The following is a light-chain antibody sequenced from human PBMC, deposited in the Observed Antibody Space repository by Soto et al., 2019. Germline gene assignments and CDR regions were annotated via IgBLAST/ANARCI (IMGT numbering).Light chain of an antibody. Sequence: QSALTQPASVSGSPGQSSTISCTGTSSDVGSYNLVSWYQQHPGKAPKLMIYEGSKRPSGVSNRFSGSKSGNTASLTISGLHAEYEADYYCCSYAGTSPVLFGGGTKLTVL. CDR2: EGS. V-gene: IGLV2-23*01. CDR1: SSDVGSYNL. J-gene: IGLJ2*01. CDR3: CSYAGTSPVL.